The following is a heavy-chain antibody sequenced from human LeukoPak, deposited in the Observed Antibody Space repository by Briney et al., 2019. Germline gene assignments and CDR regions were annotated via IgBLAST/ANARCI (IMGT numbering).Heavy chain of an antibody. CDR1: GFTVSSHY. CDR3: ARERQNKDFWSGGDY. Sequence: GGSLRLSCAASGFTVSSHYMSWVRQAPGKGLVWVSRINSDGSSTSYADSVKGRFTISRDNAKNSLYLQMNTLRPEDTAVYYCARERQNKDFWSGGDYWGQGTLVTVSS. D-gene: IGHD3-3*01. J-gene: IGHJ4*02. CDR2: INSDGSST. V-gene: IGHV3-74*01.